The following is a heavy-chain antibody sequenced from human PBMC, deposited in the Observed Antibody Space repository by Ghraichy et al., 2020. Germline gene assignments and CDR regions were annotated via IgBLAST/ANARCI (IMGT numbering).Heavy chain of an antibody. CDR2: MYPIDSDI. V-gene: IGHV5-51*01. D-gene: IGHD6-13*01. Sequence: GESLNISCKASGYSFSTYWIGWVRQMPGKGLEWMAIMYPIDSDITYNPSFQGQIAISADRSTSTVYLHWGSLKASDTATYYCARQSASWSDFEYWGQGTLVTVSS. J-gene: IGHJ4*02. CDR3: ARQSASWSDFEY. CDR1: GYSFSTYW.